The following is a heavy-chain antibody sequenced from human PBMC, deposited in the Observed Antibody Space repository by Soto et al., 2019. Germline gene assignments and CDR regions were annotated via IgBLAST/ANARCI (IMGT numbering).Heavy chain of an antibody. Sequence: ASETLSLTCTVSGGSVSSGSYYWSWIRQPPGKGLEWIGYIYYSGSTNYNPSLKSRVTISVDTSKNQFSLKLSSVTAADTAVYYCARVYYDILTGYYIQYFDYWGQGTLVTVSS. V-gene: IGHV4-61*01. J-gene: IGHJ4*02. CDR1: GGSVSSGSYY. CDR3: ARVYYDILTGYYIQYFDY. CDR2: IYYSGST. D-gene: IGHD3-9*01.